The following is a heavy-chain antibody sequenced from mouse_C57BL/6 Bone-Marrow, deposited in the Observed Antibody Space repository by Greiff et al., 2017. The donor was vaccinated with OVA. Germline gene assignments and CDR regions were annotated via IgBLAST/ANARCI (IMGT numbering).Heavy chain of an antibody. Sequence: VQLQQPGAELVKPGASVKLSCKASGYTFTSYWMHWVKQRPGQGLEWIGMIHPNSGSTNYNEKFKSKATLTVDKSSSTAYMQLSSLTSEDSAVYYCARGYSNLWYSDVWGTGTTVTVSS. CDR3: ARGYSNLWYSDV. CDR2: IHPNSGST. D-gene: IGHD2-5*01. J-gene: IGHJ1*03. V-gene: IGHV1-64*01. CDR1: GYTFTSYW.